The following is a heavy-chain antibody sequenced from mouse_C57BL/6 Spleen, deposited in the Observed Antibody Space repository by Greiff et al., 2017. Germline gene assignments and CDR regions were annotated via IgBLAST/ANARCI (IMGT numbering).Heavy chain of an antibody. CDR2: IDPENGDT. V-gene: IGHV14-4*01. CDR3: TTFYYGYDGYAMDY. J-gene: IGHJ4*01. Sequence: VQLKQSGAELVRPGASVKLSCTASGFNIKDDYMPWVKQRPEQGLEWIGWIDPENGDTEYASKFQGKATITADTSSNTAYLQLSSLTSEDTAVYYCTTFYYGYDGYAMDYWGQGTSVTVSS. D-gene: IGHD2-2*01. CDR1: GFNIKDDY.